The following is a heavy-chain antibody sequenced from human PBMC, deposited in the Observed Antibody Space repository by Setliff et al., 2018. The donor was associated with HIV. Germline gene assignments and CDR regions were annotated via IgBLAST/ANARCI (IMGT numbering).Heavy chain of an antibody. D-gene: IGHD3-22*01. CDR2: IKSKTDGGTT. CDR1: GFTFSNAW. J-gene: IGHJ4*02. CDR3: TSRYYYDSFLESG. V-gene: IGHV3-15*01. Sequence: GGSLRLSCAAAGFTFSNAWMTWVRQAPGKGLEWVGRIKSKTDGGTTDYAAPVKGRFTISRDDSKNTLYLQMNSLKTEDTAVYYCTSRYYYDSFLESGWGQGTLVTVSS.